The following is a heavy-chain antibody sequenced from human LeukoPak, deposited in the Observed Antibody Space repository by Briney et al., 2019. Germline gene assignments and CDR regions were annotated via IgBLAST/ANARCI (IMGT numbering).Heavy chain of an antibody. CDR2: ISGSGGST. CDR3: ARGLLGATTSYFDY. Sequence: GGSLRLSCAASGFTFSSYAMSWVRQAPGKGLEWVSAISGSGGSTYYADSVKSRFTISRDNSRNTLYLQMNSLRAEDTAVYYCARGLLGATTSYFDYWGQGTLVTVSS. CDR1: GFTFSSYA. V-gene: IGHV3-23*01. D-gene: IGHD1-26*01. J-gene: IGHJ4*02.